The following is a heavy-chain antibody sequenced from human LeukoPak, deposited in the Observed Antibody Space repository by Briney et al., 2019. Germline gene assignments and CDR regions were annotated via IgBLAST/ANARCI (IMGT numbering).Heavy chain of an antibody. D-gene: IGHD3-22*01. CDR2: INHSGST. J-gene: IGHJ4*02. Sequence: PSETLSLTCTVSGGSISSYYWSWIRQPPGKGLEWIGEINHSGSTNYNPSLKSRVTIPVDTSKDQFSLKLSSVTAADTAVYYCAISTGIYYDSSGYNWGQGTLVTVSS. CDR3: AISTGIYYDSSGYN. V-gene: IGHV4-34*01. CDR1: GGSISSYY.